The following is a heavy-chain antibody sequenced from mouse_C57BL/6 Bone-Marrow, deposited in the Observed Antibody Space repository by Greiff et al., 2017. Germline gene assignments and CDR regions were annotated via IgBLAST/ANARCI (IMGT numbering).Heavy chain of an antibody. CDR2: INPSSGGT. CDR1: GYTFTSYW. D-gene: IGHD1-1*01. J-gene: IGHJ2*01. V-gene: IGHV1-53*01. CDR3: ARGTTVVAAYYFDY. Sequence: VQLQQPGTELVKPGASVKLSCKASGYTFTSYWMHWVKQRPGQGLEWIGNINPSSGGTNYNEKFKSKATLTVDKSSSTAYMQLSSLTSEDSAVYYCARGTTVVAAYYFDYWGQGTTLTVSS.